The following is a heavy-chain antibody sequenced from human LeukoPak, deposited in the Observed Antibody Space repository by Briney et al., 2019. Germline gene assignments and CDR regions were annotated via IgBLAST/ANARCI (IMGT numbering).Heavy chain of an antibody. J-gene: IGHJ3*02. CDR3: AKPITGGIPDDAFDI. D-gene: IGHD1-14*01. CDR2: ISGDGGST. V-gene: IGHV3-43*02. Sequence: HPGGSLRLSCAASGFTFSSYAMSWVRQAPGKGLEWVSLISGDGGSTYYADSVKGRFTISRDNSKNSLYLQMNSLRTEDTALYYCAKPITGGIPDDAFDIWGQGTMVTVSS. CDR1: GFTFSSYA.